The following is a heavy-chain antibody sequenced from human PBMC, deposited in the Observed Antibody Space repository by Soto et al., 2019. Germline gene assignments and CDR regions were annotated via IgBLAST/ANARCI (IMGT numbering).Heavy chain of an antibody. CDR2: IFQSGST. D-gene: IGHD6-19*01. CDR1: CGTIMSTDW. V-gene: IGHV4-4*02. J-gene: IGHJ5*02. Sequence: SETLSLTCCFSCGTIMSTDWWTCVRQPPGKGLEWIGEIFQSGSTNYTPSLESRVTISVDKSKNQFSLTLTSVTAADTAVYFCARGRGRYSSGWSWFDPWGQGILVTVSS. CDR3: ARGRGRYSSGWSWFDP.